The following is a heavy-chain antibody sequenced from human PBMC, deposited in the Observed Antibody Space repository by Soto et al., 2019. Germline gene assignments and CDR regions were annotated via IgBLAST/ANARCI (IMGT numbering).Heavy chain of an antibody. J-gene: IGHJ6*02. V-gene: IGHV3-23*01. CDR3: AKNGASSKTWCMWYYALDV. Sequence: PGGSLRLSCAASGFTFSDYAMTWVRQAPGKGMEWVSGISSSGGNTYYADSVKGRFTITRDNSKNTLSLQMDSLRAEDTAVYYCAKNGASSKTWCMWYYALDVWGQGTTVTVSS. CDR2: ISSSGGNT. D-gene: IGHD2-8*01. CDR1: GFTFSDYA.